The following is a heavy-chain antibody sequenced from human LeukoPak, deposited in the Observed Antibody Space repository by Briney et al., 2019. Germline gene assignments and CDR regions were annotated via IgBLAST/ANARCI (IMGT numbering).Heavy chain of an antibody. V-gene: IGHV1-18*01. Sequence: ASVKVSCKASGYTFSRYDVTWVRQAPGQGLEWMGWISGYNGNTKYARKFQGRVTMTRDMSTSTVYMELSSLRSEDTAVYYCARTPLGIAAAGTDQNDYWGQGTLVTVSS. CDR3: ARTPLGIAAAGTDQNDY. CDR2: ISGYNGNT. CDR1: GYTFSRYD. J-gene: IGHJ4*02. D-gene: IGHD6-13*01.